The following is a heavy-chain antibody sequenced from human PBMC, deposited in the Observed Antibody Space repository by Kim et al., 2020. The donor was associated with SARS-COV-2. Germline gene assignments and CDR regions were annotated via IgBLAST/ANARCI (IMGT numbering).Heavy chain of an antibody. Sequence: SETLSLTCTVSGGSINSRDYYWSSIRQPPGNGLEWIGYIHYSGSAFYNPSLKSRVTISVDTSKNQFSLKLSSVTAADTAVYYCARVSGQGSRCDPWGQGTLVTVSS. CDR3: ARVSGQGSRCDP. D-gene: IGHD3-10*01. CDR2: IHYSGSA. V-gene: IGHV4-30-4*01. J-gene: IGHJ5*02. CDR1: GGSINSRDYY.